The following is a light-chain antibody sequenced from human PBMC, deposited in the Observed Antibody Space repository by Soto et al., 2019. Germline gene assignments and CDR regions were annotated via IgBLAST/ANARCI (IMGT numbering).Light chain of an antibody. CDR1: QTVSIY. Sequence: DIQMTQSPSSLSASVADRVTITCRASQTVSIYLNWYRQKPGKXXEXXIFAASDLQSGVPSRFSGSGSGTDFTLTISSLKPEDCATYDCQQRYSTPGTFGQGTRLEIK. J-gene: IGKJ5*01. V-gene: IGKV1-39*01. CDR2: AAS. CDR3: QQRYSTPGT.